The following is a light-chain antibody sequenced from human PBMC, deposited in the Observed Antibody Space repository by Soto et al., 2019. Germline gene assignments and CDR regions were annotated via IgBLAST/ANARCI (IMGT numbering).Light chain of an antibody. Sequence: QSVLTQPPSVSGAPGQRVTISCTGRSSNIGAGYDVQWYQQVPGKAPKLLIYANINRPSGVPERFSGSKSGTSASLAITGLQAEDEADYYCQSYDRSLDWVFGGGTQLTVL. CDR2: ANI. CDR3: QSYDRSLDWV. J-gene: IGLJ3*02. CDR1: SSNIGAGYD. V-gene: IGLV1-40*01.